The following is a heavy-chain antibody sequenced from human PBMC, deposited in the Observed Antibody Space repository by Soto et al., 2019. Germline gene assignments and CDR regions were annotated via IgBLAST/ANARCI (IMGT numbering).Heavy chain of an antibody. CDR2: IYPGDSDT. V-gene: IGHV5-51*01. CDR1: GYSFTSYW. D-gene: IGHD4-4*01. J-gene: IGHJ6*03. Sequence: PGESLKISCKGSGYSFTSYWIGWVRQMPGKGLEWMGIIYPGDSDTRYSPSFQGQVTISADKPISTVYLQWNSLKASDTAIYYCARQKQDDYNNYYYYQYMDVWGKGTTVTVSS. CDR3: ARQKQDDYNNYYYYQYMDV.